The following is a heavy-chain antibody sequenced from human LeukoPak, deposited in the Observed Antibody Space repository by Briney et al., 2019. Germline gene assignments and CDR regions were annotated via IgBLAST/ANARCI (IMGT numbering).Heavy chain of an antibody. CDR2: INHSGST. J-gene: IGHJ4*02. V-gene: IGHV4-34*01. CDR1: GGSFSGYY. CDR3: ARATLVYYDSSGYYQT. Sequence: NPSETLSLTCTVYGGSFSGYYWNWIRHPPGKGLEWIGEINHSGSTNYNPPLKSRVTISVDTSKNQFSLKLSSVTAADTAVYYCARATLVYYDSSGYYQTWGQGTLVTVSS. D-gene: IGHD3-22*01.